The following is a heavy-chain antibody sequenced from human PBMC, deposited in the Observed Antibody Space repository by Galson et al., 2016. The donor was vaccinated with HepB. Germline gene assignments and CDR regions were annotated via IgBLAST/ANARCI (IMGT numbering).Heavy chain of an antibody. V-gene: IGHV1-58*01. CDR1: GFTFTSSA. CDR3: AADAYGDFYFGY. CDR2: IVVRRGNT. J-gene: IGHJ4*02. D-gene: IGHD4-17*01. Sequence: SVKVSCKASGFTFTSSAVQWVRQARGQRLEWMGWIVVRRGNTNYAQKFQERVTITRDLSTTTVYMELSSLRSDDTAMYYCAADAYGDFYFGYWGQGTLVTVSS.